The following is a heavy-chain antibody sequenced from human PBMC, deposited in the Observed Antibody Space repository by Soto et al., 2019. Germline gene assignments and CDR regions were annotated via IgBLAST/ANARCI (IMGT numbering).Heavy chain of an antibody. CDR1: GYTFTSYA. CDR2: INAGNGNT. V-gene: IGHV1-3*01. CDR3: ARGGGYSYGPYYFDY. J-gene: IGHJ4*02. Sequence: ASVKVSCKASGYTFTSYAMHWVRQAPGQRLEWMGWINAGNGNTKYSQKFQGRVTITRDTSASTAYMELSSLRSEDTAVYYCARGGGYSYGPYYFDYWGQGTLVTVS. D-gene: IGHD5-18*01.